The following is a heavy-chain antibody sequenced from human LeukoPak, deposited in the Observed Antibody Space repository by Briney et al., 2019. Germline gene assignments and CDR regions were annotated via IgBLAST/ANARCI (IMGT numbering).Heavy chain of an antibody. Sequence: SATLSPTFTVSGGSINTSGNFWGWIRPPPGKGLEWIATISYSGSTQYAPSLKSRVTISVDTSKNQFSLKLNSVTATDTAVYYCARHTSGSSLDCWGQGTLVTVSS. D-gene: IGHD3-10*01. CDR2: ISYSGST. CDR3: ARHTSGSSLDC. V-gene: IGHV4-39*01. J-gene: IGHJ4*02. CDR1: GGSINTSGNF.